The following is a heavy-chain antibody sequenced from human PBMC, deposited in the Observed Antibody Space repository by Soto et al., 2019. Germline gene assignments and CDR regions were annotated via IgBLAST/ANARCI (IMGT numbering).Heavy chain of an antibody. CDR1: GYSFTSHW. CDR2: IWPGDSDT. CDR3: ARPFDSSGWFDS. Sequence: PGDSLKISCKGSGYSFTSHWIGWVRQMPGKGLEYMGIIWPGDSDTRYSPSFQGQVTISADKSTSTAYLQWSSLKASDTAMYYCARPFDSSGWFDSWGQGTQVTVSS. D-gene: IGHD3-22*01. V-gene: IGHV5-51*01. J-gene: IGHJ5*01.